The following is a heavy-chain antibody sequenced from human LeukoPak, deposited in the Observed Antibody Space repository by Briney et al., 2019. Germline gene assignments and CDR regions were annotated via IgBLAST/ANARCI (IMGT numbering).Heavy chain of an antibody. CDR2: IYHSGNT. Sequence: SETLSLTCTVSGGSISSHYWSWIRQPPGKGLEWIGYIYHSGNTNYSPSLESRVTMSVDMSENHISLRLTSVTAADTAVYYCAREGGPYRPLDYSGQGTLVTVSS. J-gene: IGHJ4*02. CDR3: AREGGPYRPLDY. V-gene: IGHV4-59*11. CDR1: GGSISSHY.